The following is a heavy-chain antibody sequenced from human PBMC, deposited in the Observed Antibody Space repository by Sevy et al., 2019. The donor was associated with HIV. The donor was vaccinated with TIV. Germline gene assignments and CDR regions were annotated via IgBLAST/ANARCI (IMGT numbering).Heavy chain of an antibody. CDR2: IYYSGRT. CDR1: GVSISGYY. CDR3: ARALADYYYAMDV. V-gene: IGHV4-59*01. Sequence: SETLSLTCTVSGVSISGYYWSRIRQPPGKGLEWIGYIYYSGRTNYNPSLQGRVSISTDTSKNQFSLKLSSVTAADTAVYSCARALADYYYAMDVWGQGTTVTVSS. J-gene: IGHJ6*02.